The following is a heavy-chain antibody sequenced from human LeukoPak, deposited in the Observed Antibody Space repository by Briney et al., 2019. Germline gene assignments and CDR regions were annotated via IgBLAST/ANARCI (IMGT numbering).Heavy chain of an antibody. Sequence: SETLSLTCTVSGGSISSSSYYWSWIRQPPGKGLEWIGYIYYSGSTNYNPSLKSRVTISVDTSKNQFSLKLSSVTAADTAVYYCARDSSGYYSGDDYYFDYWGQGTLVTVSS. CDR1: GGSISSSSYY. V-gene: IGHV4-61*01. CDR2: IYYSGST. D-gene: IGHD3-22*01. J-gene: IGHJ4*02. CDR3: ARDSSGYYSGDDYYFDY.